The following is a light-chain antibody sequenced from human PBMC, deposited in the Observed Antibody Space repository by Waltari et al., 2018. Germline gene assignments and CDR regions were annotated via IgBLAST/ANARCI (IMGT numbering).Light chain of an antibody. CDR1: QSVTSY. J-gene: IGKJ1*01. CDR3: QQRSNWLWT. Sequence: EIVLTQSPATPSLSPGERATLSCRASQSVTSYLAWYQQKPGQAPRLLIYNASNRAAGIPARFSGSGSGTDFTLTISSLEPEDFAVYYCQQRSNWLWTFGQGTKVEV. V-gene: IGKV3-11*01. CDR2: NAS.